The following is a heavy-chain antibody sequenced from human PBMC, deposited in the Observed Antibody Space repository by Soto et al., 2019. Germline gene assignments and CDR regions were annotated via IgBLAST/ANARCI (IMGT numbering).Heavy chain of an antibody. D-gene: IGHD1-1*01. V-gene: IGHV4-34*01. CDR1: GGSFSGYY. Sequence: SETLSLTCDVYGGSFSGYYWSWIRQPPGKGLEWIGEINRSGRTNYNPSLKSRVTMSVDTSKNQFSLNLNSVTAADTAVYYCAIMHTGTTTFDYWGQGTLATVSS. CDR2: INRSGRT. J-gene: IGHJ4*02. CDR3: AIMHTGTTTFDY.